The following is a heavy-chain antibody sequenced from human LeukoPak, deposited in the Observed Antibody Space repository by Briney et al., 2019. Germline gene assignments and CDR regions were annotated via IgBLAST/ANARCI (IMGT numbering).Heavy chain of an antibody. D-gene: IGHD2-8*01. Sequence: GGSLRLSCAASGFPFNSYSINWVRQAPGKGLEWVSYINSGSTTIYSADSVKGRFAISRDNAKNSLFLQMNSLRAEDTAVYYCARSRTSNRYFDLWGRGTLVTVSS. CDR2: INSGSTTI. CDR1: GFPFNSYS. V-gene: IGHV3-48*01. J-gene: IGHJ2*01. CDR3: ARSRTSNRYFDL.